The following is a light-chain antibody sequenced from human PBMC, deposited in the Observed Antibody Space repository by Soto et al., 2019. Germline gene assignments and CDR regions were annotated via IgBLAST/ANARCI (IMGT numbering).Light chain of an antibody. V-gene: IGLV1-44*01. J-gene: IGLJ3*02. CDR1: RSNIGSNT. CDR2: ANN. CDR3: AAWDDSLNGPV. Sequence: QSVLIQSPSASGTPGQRVTLSCSGSRSNIGSNTVNWYHQVPGTAPRLLIYANNQRPSGVPDRFSGSKSGTSASLAISGLQSEDEADYYCAAWDDSLNGPVFGGGTKLTVL.